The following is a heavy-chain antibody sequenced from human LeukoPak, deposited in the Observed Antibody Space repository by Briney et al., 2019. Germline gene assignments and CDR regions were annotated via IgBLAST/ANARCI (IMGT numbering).Heavy chain of an antibody. D-gene: IGHD6-13*01. J-gene: IGHJ4*02. V-gene: IGHV6-1*01. CDR3: ARETAPGTGRDSFDF. Sequence: QTLSLTFDISVDSVPSNSATWNWIRQSPSRGLEGLGRTYYRSKRYNYYALSVNSRIMISPDTSTDKSSLHLNSVAPDDTAVYFCARETAPGTGRDSFDFWAQGTLGTVSS. CDR1: VDSVPSNSAT. CDR2: TYYRSKRYN.